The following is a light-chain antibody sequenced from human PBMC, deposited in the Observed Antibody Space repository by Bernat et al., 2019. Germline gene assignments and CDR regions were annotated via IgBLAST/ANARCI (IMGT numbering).Light chain of an antibody. V-gene: IGKV1-39*01. Sequence: DIQMTQSPSSLSASVGDTVTITCRAVRSISSYLNWYQQKPGKAPKFLIYGASTLQTGVPSRFSASGSGTDFTLTISSLHPEDFATYYCQQSYSTPLTFGGGTMVEIK. CDR3: QQSYSTPLT. CDR2: GAS. J-gene: IGKJ4*02. CDR1: RSISSY.